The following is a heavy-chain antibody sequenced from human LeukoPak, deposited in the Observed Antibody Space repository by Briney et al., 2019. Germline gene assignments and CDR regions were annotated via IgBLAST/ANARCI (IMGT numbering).Heavy chain of an antibody. Sequence: PSETLSLTCTVSGGSISTYYWSWIRQPPGKGLEWIGEINHSGSTNYNPSLKSRVTISVDTSKNQFSLKLSSVTAADTAVYYCARGTKHAPIRPLFDYWGQGTLVTVSS. D-gene: IGHD4-17*01. J-gene: IGHJ4*02. CDR1: GGSISTYY. CDR3: ARGTKHAPIRPLFDY. CDR2: INHSGST. V-gene: IGHV4-34*01.